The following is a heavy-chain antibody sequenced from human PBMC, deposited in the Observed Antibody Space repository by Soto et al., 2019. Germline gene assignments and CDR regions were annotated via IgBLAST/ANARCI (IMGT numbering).Heavy chain of an antibody. V-gene: IGHV1-69*12. J-gene: IGHJ4*02. CDR3: AIDDSSGHSFDY. D-gene: IGHD3-22*01. Sequence: QVQLVQSGAEVKKPGSSVKVSCRASGGIFSTYPISWVRQAPGQGLEWMGGIIPIFGTANYAQKFQGRVTITADESTSTAYMELSNLRSEDTAFYYCAIDDSSGHSFDYWGQGTLVTVSS. CDR2: IIPIFGTA. CDR1: GGIFSTYP.